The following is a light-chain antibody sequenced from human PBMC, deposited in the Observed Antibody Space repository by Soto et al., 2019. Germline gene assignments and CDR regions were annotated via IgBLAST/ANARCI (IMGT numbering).Light chain of an antibody. CDR2: AAS. CDR3: QQSYSTPLT. J-gene: IGKJ4*01. Sequence: DIQMTQSPSSLSASVGDRVTVTCRASPSISSYLNWYQQIPGKVPKLLIYAASSLQSGVPSRFSGSGSGTDFTLTISSLQPEDFATYYCQQSYSTPLTFGGGTKVELK. CDR1: PSISSY. V-gene: IGKV1-39*01.